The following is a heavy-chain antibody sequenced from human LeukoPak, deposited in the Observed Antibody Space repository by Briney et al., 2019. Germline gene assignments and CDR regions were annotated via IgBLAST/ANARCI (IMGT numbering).Heavy chain of an antibody. CDR1: GGSISSYY. CDR3: ARLGGYDQGPSDY. D-gene: IGHD5-12*01. Sequence: SETLSLTCTVSGGSISSYYWSWIRQPPGKGLEWIGYIYFSGSTNYNPSLKSRVTISVDTSKSQFSLKLSSVTAADTAVYYCARLGGYDQGPSDYWGQGTLVTVSS. CDR2: IYFSGST. J-gene: IGHJ4*02. V-gene: IGHV4-59*08.